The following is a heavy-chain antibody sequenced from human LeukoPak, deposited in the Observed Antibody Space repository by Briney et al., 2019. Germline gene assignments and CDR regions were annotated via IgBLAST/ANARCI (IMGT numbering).Heavy chain of an antibody. V-gene: IGHV1-2*02. CDR2: INPNSGGT. D-gene: IGHD2-2*01. J-gene: IGHJ4*02. Sequence: GASVKVSCKASGYTFTGYYMHWVRQAPGQGLEWMGWINPNSGGTNYAQKFRGRVTMTRDTSISTAYMELSRLRSDDTAVYHCARDRYCSSTSCYREFDYWGQGTLVTVSS. CDR1: GYTFTGYY. CDR3: ARDRYCSSTSCYREFDY.